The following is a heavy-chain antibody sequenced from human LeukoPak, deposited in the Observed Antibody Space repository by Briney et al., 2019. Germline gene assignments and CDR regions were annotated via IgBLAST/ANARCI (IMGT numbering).Heavy chain of an antibody. V-gene: IGHV1-18*01. CDR1: GYAFTNYG. CDR3: ARSGDSSSWYALDY. D-gene: IGHD6-13*01. Sequence: EASVKVSCKASGYAFTNYGITWVRQAPGQGLEWMGWISAYNGSTNYAQKLQGRVTMTTDTSTSTAYMELRSLRSDDTAVYYCARSGDSSSWYALDYWGQGTLVTVSS. CDR2: ISAYNGST. J-gene: IGHJ4*02.